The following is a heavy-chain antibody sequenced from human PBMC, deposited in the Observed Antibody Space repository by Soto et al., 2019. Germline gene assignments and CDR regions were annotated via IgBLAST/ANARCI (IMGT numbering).Heavy chain of an antibody. Sequence: GGSLRLSCAASGFTFSSYGMHWVRQAPGKGLEWVAVIWYDGSNKYYADSVKGRFTISRDNSKNTLYLQMNSLRAEDTAVYYCARDLLYSSGMNYWGQGTLVTVSS. CDR2: IWYDGSNK. J-gene: IGHJ4*02. CDR3: ARDLLYSSGMNY. D-gene: IGHD6-19*01. V-gene: IGHV3-33*01. CDR1: GFTFSSYG.